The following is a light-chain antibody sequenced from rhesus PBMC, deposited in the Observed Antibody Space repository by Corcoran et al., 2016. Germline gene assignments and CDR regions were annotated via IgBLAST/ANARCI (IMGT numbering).Light chain of an antibody. Sequence: DIVMTQTPLSLPVTPGEPASISCRSSQSLLHSNGNTYLDWYLQKPGQSPRLLIYKVTNRESGVPDRCRGRGSGTDFTLKISRVEPEDVGVYYCMQSTKDPFTFGPGTKLDIK. J-gene: IGKJ3*01. CDR2: KVT. CDR1: QSLLHSNGNTY. V-gene: IGKV2S2*01. CDR3: MQSTKDPFT.